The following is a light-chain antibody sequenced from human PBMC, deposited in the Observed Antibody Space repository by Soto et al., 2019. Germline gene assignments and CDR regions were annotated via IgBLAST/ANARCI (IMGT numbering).Light chain of an antibody. V-gene: IGKV3D-15*01. CDR3: QQHNQWPIT. Sequence: EIVMTQSTDTLSVSPGETASLSCRASQSAGNFLAWYQQKPGQAPRLLIYYISTRATGIPARFSGSGSGTEFTLTINSLQSEDSAVYYCQQHNQWPITFGQGTRLEIK. J-gene: IGKJ5*01. CDR2: YIS. CDR1: QSAGNF.